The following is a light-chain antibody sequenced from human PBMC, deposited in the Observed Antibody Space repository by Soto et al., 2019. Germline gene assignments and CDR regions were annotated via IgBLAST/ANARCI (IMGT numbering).Light chain of an antibody. CDR3: HHYDVYPYT. J-gene: IGKJ2*01. CDR1: ESVSNW. V-gene: IGKV1-5*03. Sequence: DIQMTQSPSTLSASVGDRVTISCRASESVSNWVAWYQQKPGKVPKLLIFQASTLETGVPSRFSGSGSGTEFTLSISSLQPDDFATYYCHHYDVYPYTFGQGTNLEIK. CDR2: QAS.